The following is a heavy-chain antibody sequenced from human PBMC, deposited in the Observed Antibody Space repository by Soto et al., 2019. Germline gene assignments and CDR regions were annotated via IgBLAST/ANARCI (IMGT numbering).Heavy chain of an antibody. Sequence: QVQLQESGPGLVKPSETLSLTCTVSGGTISSWYWSWIRQPPGKGLEWIGYIYYSGSTNCNPSLKRRVTISVDTSKNQFSLKLSSVTAADTAVYDCARRYGSAIDYWGQGTLVTVSS. D-gene: IGHD1-26*01. CDR2: IYYSGST. J-gene: IGHJ4*02. V-gene: IGHV4-59*08. CDR1: GGTISSWY. CDR3: ARRYGSAIDY.